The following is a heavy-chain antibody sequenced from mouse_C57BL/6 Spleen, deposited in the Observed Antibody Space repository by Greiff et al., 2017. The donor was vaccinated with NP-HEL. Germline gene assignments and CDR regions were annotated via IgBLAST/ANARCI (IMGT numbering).Heavy chain of an antibody. CDR3: ASDGYDGGYFDV. Sequence: VQLQQPGAELVKPGASVKLSCKASGYTFTSYWMHWVKQRPGQGLEWIGMIHPNSGSTNYNEKFKSKATLTVDKSSSTAYMQLSSLTSEDAAVYYCASDGYDGGYFDVWGTGTTVTVSS. V-gene: IGHV1-64*01. D-gene: IGHD2-2*01. CDR1: GYTFTSYW. CDR2: IHPNSGST. J-gene: IGHJ1*03.